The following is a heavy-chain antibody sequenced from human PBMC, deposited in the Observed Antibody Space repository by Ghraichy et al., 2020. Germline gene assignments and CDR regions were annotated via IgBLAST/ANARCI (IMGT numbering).Heavy chain of an antibody. V-gene: IGHV3-48*03. CDR3: ARVGTGYASGWGTYYYYGMDV. J-gene: IGHJ6*02. CDR1: GFTFSSYE. Sequence: LTCAASGFTFSSYEMNWVRQAPGKGLEWISYINTSGKTKYYADSVRGRFTISRDNAKNSLFLQMNTLRAGDTAVYYCARVGTGYASGWGTYYYYGMDVWGQGTTVTVSS. D-gene: IGHD6-19*01. CDR2: INTSGKTK.